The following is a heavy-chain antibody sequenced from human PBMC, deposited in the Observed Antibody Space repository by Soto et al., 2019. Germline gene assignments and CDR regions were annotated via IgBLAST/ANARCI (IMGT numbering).Heavy chain of an antibody. V-gene: IGHV3-33*01. CDR1: GFTFSRFG. CDR3: ARREIAAAGSLFDY. J-gene: IGHJ4*02. Sequence: GGSLRLSCAASGFTFSRFGMHWVRQAPGKGLEWVAVIWSDGGGKYYADSVKGRFTISRDNSKNTLDLQMNSLRAEDTAVYYCARREIAAAGSLFDYWGQGTLVTVSS. CDR2: IWSDGGGK. D-gene: IGHD6-13*01.